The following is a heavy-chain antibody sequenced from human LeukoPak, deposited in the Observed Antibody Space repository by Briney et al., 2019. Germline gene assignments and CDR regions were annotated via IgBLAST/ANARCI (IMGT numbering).Heavy chain of an antibody. D-gene: IGHD6-19*01. CDR2: IYYSGST. Sequence: SETLSLTCTVSGGSISSYYWSWIRQPPGKGLEWIGYIYYSGSTNYNPSLKSRVTISVDTSKNQFSLKLSSVTAADTAVYYCAREGPGYSSGWLDYWGQGTLVTVSS. V-gene: IGHV4-59*12. CDR3: AREGPGYSSGWLDY. J-gene: IGHJ4*02. CDR1: GGSISSYY.